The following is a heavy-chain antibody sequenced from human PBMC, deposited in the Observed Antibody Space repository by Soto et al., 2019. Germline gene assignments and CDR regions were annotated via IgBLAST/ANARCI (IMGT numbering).Heavy chain of an antibody. CDR1: GVSITPYY. V-gene: IGHV4-59*01. CDR2: VYHTGNT. D-gene: IGHD1-20*01. Sequence: KPSETLSLTCTVSGVSITPYYWTWIRHPPGKGLEWIGYVYHTGNTYYNPSLKSRVTISLDTSKNQVPLRLKSVTAADTAVYYCAREQYNWKLWGQGTLVTVSS. CDR3: AREQYNWKL. J-gene: IGHJ4*02.